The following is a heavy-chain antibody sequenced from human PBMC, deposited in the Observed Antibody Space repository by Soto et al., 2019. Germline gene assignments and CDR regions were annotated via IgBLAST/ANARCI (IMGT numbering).Heavy chain of an antibody. CDR2: IYYSGST. CDR1: GGSISSGGYY. J-gene: IGHJ5*02. V-gene: IGHV4-31*03. D-gene: IGHD6-19*01. Sequence: TLSLTCTVSGGSISSGGYYWSWIRQHPGKGLEWIGYIYYSGSTYYNPSLKSRVTISVDTSKNQFSLELSSVTAADTAVYYCARSEQWLEGNWFDPWGQGTLVTVSS. CDR3: ARSEQWLEGNWFDP.